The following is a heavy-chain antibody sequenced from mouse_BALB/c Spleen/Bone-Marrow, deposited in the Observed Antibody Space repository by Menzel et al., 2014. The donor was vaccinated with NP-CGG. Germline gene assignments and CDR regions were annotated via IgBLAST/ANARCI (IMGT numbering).Heavy chain of an antibody. J-gene: IGHJ2*01. V-gene: IGHV1-69*02. CDR3: ARLGRDY. CDR2: IYPSDNYT. Sequence: QVQLQQSGAELVRPGASVKLSCKASGYTFTSYWINWVKQRPGQGLEWIGNIYPSDNYTNYNQKFKDKATLTVDNSSSTAYMELRSLTSEDSAVYYCARLGRDYWGQGTTLTVSS. D-gene: IGHD4-1*01. CDR1: GYTFTSYW.